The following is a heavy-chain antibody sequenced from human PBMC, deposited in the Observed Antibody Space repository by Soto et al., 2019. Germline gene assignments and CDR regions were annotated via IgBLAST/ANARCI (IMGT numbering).Heavy chain of an antibody. V-gene: IGHV4-59*08. J-gene: IGHJ6*03. CDR2: MYYSGSP. CDR1: GGSISGYY. Sequence: SDTLSLTCTVSGGSISGYYWNWIRQSPGRGLEWIGYMYYSGSPKYNPSLKSRVTISGDTSKNQFSLNVTSVTVADTAVYYCARHTGATPLYYMDVWGKGATVNVSS. D-gene: IGHD3-10*01. CDR3: ARHTGATPLYYMDV.